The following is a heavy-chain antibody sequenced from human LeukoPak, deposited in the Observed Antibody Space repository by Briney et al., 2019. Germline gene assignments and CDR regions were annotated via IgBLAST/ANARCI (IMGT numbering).Heavy chain of an antibody. CDR3: VRRLASGDYHPLG. CDR1: GGSISSSSYY. Sequence: PSETLSLTCPVSGGSISSSSYYWGWIRQPPGKGLEWIGSIYYSGSTYYNSSLKSRVTISVGTSKNQFSLKLNSVTAADTAVYYCVRRLASGDYHPLGWGQGTLVTVSS. CDR2: IYYSGST. V-gene: IGHV4-39*01. D-gene: IGHD1-26*01. J-gene: IGHJ4*02.